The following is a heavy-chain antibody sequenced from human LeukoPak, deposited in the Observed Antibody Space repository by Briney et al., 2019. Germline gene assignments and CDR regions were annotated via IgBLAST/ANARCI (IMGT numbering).Heavy chain of an antibody. J-gene: IGHJ3*02. V-gene: IGHV4-39*07. CDR1: GGSISSSSAY. CDR3: ARETRLHSGSYSNDAFDI. D-gene: IGHD1-26*01. CDR2: ISYSGST. Sequence: SETLSLTCTVSGGSISSSSAYWGWIRQPPGKGLEWIGYISYSGSTDYNPSLKSRVTISLDTSKNQFSLRLSSVTAADTAVYYCARETRLHSGSYSNDAFDIWGQGTMVTASS.